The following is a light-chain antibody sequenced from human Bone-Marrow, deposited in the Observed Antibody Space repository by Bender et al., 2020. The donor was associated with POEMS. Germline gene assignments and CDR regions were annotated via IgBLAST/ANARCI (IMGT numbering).Light chain of an antibody. CDR1: SSDVGDYNL. CDR2: EVT. V-gene: IGLV2-8*01. J-gene: IGLJ2*01. CDR3: NSYAGSNIIV. Sequence: QSALSQPASVSGSPGQSITISCTGSSSDVGDYNLVSWYQQQPGKAPKLIIYEVTQRPSGVPDRFSGSKSGNTASLTVSGLQAEDEADYYCNSYAGSNIIVFGGGTKVTVL.